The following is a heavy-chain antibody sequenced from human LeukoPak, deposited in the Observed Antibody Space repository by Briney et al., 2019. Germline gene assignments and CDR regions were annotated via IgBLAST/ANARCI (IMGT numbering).Heavy chain of an antibody. J-gene: IGHJ4*02. CDR3: AKDIERGFDYTNSLDY. V-gene: IGHV3-33*06. D-gene: IGHD4-11*01. CDR2: IWSDGTEK. Sequence: GGSLRLSCAASRFTLNSYGMYWVRQAARKGREWVAVIWSDGTEKYYEDSVQGRVAISRDDSNKMVYLQMNRLRVEDTAVYYCAKDIERGFDYTNSLDYWGQGTLVTVSS. CDR1: RFTLNSYG.